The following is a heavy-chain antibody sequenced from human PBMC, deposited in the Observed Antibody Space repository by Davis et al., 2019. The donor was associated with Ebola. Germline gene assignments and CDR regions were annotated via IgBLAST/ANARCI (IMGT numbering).Heavy chain of an antibody. CDR2: IKQDGSEK. CDR3: ARDLVAAAADY. J-gene: IGHJ4*02. V-gene: IGHV3-7*01. D-gene: IGHD6-13*01. CDR1: GFTFSSYW. Sequence: GESLKISCAASGFTFSSYWMSWVRQAPGKGPEWVANIKQDGSEKYYVDSVKGRFTISRDNAKNSLYLQMNSLRAEDTAVYYCARDLVAAAADYWGQGTLVTVSS.